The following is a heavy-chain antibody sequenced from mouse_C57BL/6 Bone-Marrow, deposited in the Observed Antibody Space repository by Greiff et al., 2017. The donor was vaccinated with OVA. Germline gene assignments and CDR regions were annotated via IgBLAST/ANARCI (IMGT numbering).Heavy chain of an antibody. CDR1: GYTFTSYW. CDR2: IDPSDSET. D-gene: IGHD3-2*02. J-gene: IGHJ4*01. V-gene: IGHV1-52*01. Sequence: QVQLQQPGAELVRPGSSVKLSCKASGYTFTSYWMHWVKQRPIQGLEWIGNIDPSDSETHYNQKFKDKATLTVDKSSSTAYMQLSSLTSEDSAGYYCARGSSGYVDYAMDYWGQGTSVTVSS. CDR3: ARGSSGYVDYAMDY.